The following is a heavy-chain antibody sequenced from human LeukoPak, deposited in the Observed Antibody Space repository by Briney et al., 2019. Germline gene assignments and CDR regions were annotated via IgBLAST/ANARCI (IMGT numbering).Heavy chain of an antibody. CDR3: AKESADYYDSSGYDY. J-gene: IGHJ4*02. CDR1: GFTFSDYY. CDR2: ISGSGGNT. Sequence: PGGFLRLSCAASGFTFSDYYMSWIRQAPGKGLEWVSAISGSGGNTYYADSVKGRFTISRDNSKNTLYLQMNSLRAEDTAVYYCAKESADYYDSSGYDYWGQGTLVTVSS. D-gene: IGHD3-22*01. V-gene: IGHV3-23*01.